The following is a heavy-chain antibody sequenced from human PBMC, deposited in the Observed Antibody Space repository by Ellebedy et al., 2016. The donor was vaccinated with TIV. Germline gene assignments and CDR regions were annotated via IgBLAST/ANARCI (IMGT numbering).Heavy chain of an antibody. CDR1: GYTFTSYG. CDR3: AREPPLGDDSSGAFDI. J-gene: IGHJ3*02. Sequence: SVKVSXXASGYTFTSYGISWVRQAPGQGLEWMGGIIPIFGTANYAQKFQGRVTITADESTSTAYMELSSLRSEDTAVYYCAREPPLGDDSSGAFDIWGQGKMVTVSS. CDR2: IIPIFGTA. V-gene: IGHV1-69*13. D-gene: IGHD3-22*01.